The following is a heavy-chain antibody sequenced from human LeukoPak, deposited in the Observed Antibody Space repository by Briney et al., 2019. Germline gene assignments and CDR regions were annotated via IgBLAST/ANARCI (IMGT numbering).Heavy chain of an antibody. D-gene: IGHD2/OR15-2a*01. Sequence: GGSLRLSCAASGFSFNSYWINWVRQAPGKGLEWLASINQDGSEKYYVDSVKGRFTISRDNAKDSLYLQMNSLRAEDTAVYYCTTFYSRLTDYWGQGTVVTVSS. CDR2: INQDGSEK. CDR1: GFSFNSYW. CDR3: TTFYSRLTDY. J-gene: IGHJ4*02. V-gene: IGHV3-7*05.